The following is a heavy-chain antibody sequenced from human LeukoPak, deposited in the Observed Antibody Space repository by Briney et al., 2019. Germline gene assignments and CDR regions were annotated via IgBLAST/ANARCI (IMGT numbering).Heavy chain of an antibody. CDR3: ARDDPRNAFDI. Sequence: ASVKVSCKASGGTFSSYAISWVRQAPGQGLEWMGWISAYNGNTNYAQKLQGRVTMTTDTSTSTAYMELRSLRSDDTAVYYCARDDPRNAFDIWGQGTMVTVSS. V-gene: IGHV1-18*01. CDR2: ISAYNGNT. J-gene: IGHJ3*02. CDR1: GGTFSSYA.